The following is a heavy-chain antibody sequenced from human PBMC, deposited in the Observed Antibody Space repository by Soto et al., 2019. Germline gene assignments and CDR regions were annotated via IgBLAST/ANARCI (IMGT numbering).Heavy chain of an antibody. V-gene: IGHV1-69*13. CDR2: IIPIFGTA. J-gene: IGHJ4*02. D-gene: IGHD3-22*01. CDR1: GGTFSSYA. Sequence: SVKVSCKASGGTFSSYAISWVRQAPGQGLEWMGGIIPIFGTANYAQKFQGRVTITADEPTSTAYMELSSLRSEDRAVYYCASLSYDSRGYYPFDYWGQGTLVTVFS. CDR3: ASLSYDSRGYYPFDY.